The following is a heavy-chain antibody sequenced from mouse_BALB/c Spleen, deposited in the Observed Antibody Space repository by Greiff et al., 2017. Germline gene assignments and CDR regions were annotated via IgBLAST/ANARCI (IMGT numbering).Heavy chain of an antibody. CDR1: GFNIKDTY. CDR3: ARAGTNYAMDY. CDR2: IDPANGNT. J-gene: IGHJ4*01. Sequence: EVKLQESGAELVKPGASVKLSCTASGFNIKDTYMHWVKQRPEQGLEWIGRIDPANGNTKYDPKFQGKATITADTSSNTAYLQLSSLTSEDTAVYYCARAGTNYAMDYWGQGTSVTVSS. V-gene: IGHV14-3*02. D-gene: IGHD4-1*01.